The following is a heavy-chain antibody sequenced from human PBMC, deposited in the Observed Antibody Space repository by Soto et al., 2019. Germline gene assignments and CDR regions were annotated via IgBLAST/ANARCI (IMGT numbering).Heavy chain of an antibody. J-gene: IGHJ6*02. V-gene: IGHV6-1*01. D-gene: IGHD3-10*01. CDR2: TYYRSKWYN. CDR3: ARDYYGSGSFNYYYYYRMDV. Sequence: QILSLTCATYGDCVSRSSDAWSWIRQSASSGLDGLGRTYYRSKWYNDYAVSVKSRITINPDTSKNQFSLQLNSVTPEDTAVYYCARDYYGSGSFNYYYYYRMDVWGQGTTVTASS. CDR1: GDCVSRSSDA.